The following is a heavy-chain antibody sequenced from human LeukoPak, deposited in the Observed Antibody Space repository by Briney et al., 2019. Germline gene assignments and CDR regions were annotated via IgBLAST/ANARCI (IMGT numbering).Heavy chain of an antibody. CDR3: ARDPEYYDFWSGYYRRDYFDY. D-gene: IGHD3-3*01. CDR1: GFTFSRYW. J-gene: IGHJ4*02. V-gene: IGHV3-74*01. CDR2: INSDGSST. Sequence: PGGSLRLSCAASGFTFSRYWMHWVRQGPGKGLVWVSRINSDGSSTSYADSVKGRFTISRDNAKNTLYLQMNSLRAEDTAVYYCARDPEYYDFWSGYYRRDYFDYWGQGTLVTVSS.